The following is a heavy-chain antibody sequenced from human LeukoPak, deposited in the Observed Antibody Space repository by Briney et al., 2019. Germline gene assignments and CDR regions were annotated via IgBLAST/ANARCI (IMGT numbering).Heavy chain of an antibody. CDR3: ARDPNGDYIGAFDM. V-gene: IGHV3-23*01. D-gene: IGHD4-17*01. Sequence: PGGPRSLSCTASGFTFIAYAMMWVRKAPGKGPEWASAIRGGGTSEFYADSVEGRFRISRDNSKDTLFLQMNSLRAEDTAVYYCARDPNGDYIGAFDMWGPGTMVTVSS. J-gene: IGHJ3*02. CDR1: GFTFIAYA. CDR2: IRGGGTSE.